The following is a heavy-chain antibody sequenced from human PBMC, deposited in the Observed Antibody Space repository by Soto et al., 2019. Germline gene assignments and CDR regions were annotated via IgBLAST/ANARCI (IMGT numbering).Heavy chain of an antibody. CDR3: ARGKVLSIAARPRGDYYYGMDV. J-gene: IGHJ6*02. Sequence: QVQLVQSGAEVKKPGASVKVSCKASGYTFTSYYMHWVRQAPGQGLEWMGIINPSGGSTSYAQKFQGRVTMTRDTSTSTVYMELSSLRSEDTAVYYCARGKVLSIAARPRGDYYYGMDVWGQGTTVTVSS. D-gene: IGHD6-6*01. CDR1: GYTFTSYY. V-gene: IGHV1-46*01. CDR2: INPSGGST.